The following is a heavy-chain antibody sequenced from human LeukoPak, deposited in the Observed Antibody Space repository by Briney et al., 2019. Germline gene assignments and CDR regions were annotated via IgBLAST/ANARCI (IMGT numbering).Heavy chain of an antibody. CDR2: ITSSGSTI. Sequence: GGSLRLSCAASGFTFSDYYMSWIRQAPGKGLEWVSCITSSGSTIYYADSVKGRFTISRDNAKKSLYLQMNSLRAEVTAVYYCVREDFWSGYSNYFDYWGQGTLVTVSS. J-gene: IGHJ4*02. CDR1: GFTFSDYY. D-gene: IGHD3-3*01. CDR3: VREDFWSGYSNYFDY. V-gene: IGHV3-11*01.